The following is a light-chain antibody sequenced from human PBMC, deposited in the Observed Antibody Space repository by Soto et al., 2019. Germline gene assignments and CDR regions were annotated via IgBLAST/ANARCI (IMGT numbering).Light chain of an antibody. Sequence: IQMTQSPSSVSASVGDSVTITCRASQVISSWLAWYQVKPGKAPNLLIYGASNRESGVPSRFSASESGTLFTLTINILQPEDFATYYCQQASSFPLTFGGGTTVEI. CDR1: QVISSW. CDR3: QQASSFPLT. V-gene: IGKV1-12*01. CDR2: GAS. J-gene: IGKJ4*01.